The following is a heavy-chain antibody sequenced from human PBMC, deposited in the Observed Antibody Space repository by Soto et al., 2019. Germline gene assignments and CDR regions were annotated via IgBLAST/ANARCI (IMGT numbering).Heavy chain of an antibody. CDR3: ARVSTTVTTGYYYYGMDV. V-gene: IGHV1-2*04. D-gene: IGHD4-17*01. CDR1: GYTFTGYY. Sequence: GASVKVSGKASGYTFTGYYMHWVRQAPGQGLEWMGWINPNSGGTNYAQKFQGWVTMTRDTSISTAYMELSRLRSDDTAVYYCARVSTTVTTGYYYYGMDVWGQGTTVTVSS. CDR2: INPNSGGT. J-gene: IGHJ6*02.